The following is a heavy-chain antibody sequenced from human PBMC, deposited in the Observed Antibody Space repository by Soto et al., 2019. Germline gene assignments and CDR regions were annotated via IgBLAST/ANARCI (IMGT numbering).Heavy chain of an antibody. Sequence: GGSLRLSCAASGFTFSNAWMNWVRQAPGKGLEWVGRIKSKTDGGTTDYAAPVKGRFTISRDDSKNTLYLQMNSLKTEDTAVYYCTPEVDGYVSATENDYWGQGTLVTVSS. V-gene: IGHV3-15*07. CDR2: IKSKTDGGTT. CDR1: GFTFSNAW. CDR3: TPEVDGYVSATENDY. J-gene: IGHJ4*02. D-gene: IGHD5-12*01.